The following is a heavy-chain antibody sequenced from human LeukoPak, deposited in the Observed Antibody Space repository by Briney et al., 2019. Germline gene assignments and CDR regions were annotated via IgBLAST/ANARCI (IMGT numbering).Heavy chain of an antibody. D-gene: IGHD6-13*01. V-gene: IGHV1-18*01. Sequence: ASVKVSCKASGYTFTSYGISWVRQAPGQGLEWMGWISAYNGNTNYAQKLQGRVTMTTDTSTSTAYMELRSLRSDDTAVYYCAGSLGYSSSWYLDYWGQGTLVTVSS. J-gene: IGHJ4*02. CDR2: ISAYNGNT. CDR3: AGSLGYSSSWYLDY. CDR1: GYTFTSYG.